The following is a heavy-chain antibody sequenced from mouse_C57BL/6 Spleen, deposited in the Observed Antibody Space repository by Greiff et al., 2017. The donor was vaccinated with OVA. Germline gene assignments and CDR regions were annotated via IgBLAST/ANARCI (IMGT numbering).Heavy chain of an antibody. J-gene: IGHJ4*01. D-gene: IGHD1-1*02. CDR2: IYPGSDNT. CDR1: GYTFTDYY. Sequence: QVQLQQSGAELVRPGASVKLSCKASGYTFTDYYINWVKQRPGQGLEWIARIYPGSDNTYYNEKFKGKATLTAEKSSSTAYMQLSSLTSEDSAVYFCASYYGGSMDYWGQGTSVTVSS. V-gene: IGHV1-76*01. CDR3: ASYYGGSMDY.